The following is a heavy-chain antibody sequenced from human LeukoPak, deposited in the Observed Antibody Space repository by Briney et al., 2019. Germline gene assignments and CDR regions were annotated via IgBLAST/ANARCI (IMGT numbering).Heavy chain of an antibody. CDR2: IYYSGST. CDR3: ARDAGGSSEHFDY. J-gene: IGHJ4*02. V-gene: IGHV4-38-2*02. Sequence: SETLSLTCTVSGYSISSSYYWGWIRQPPGKGLEWIGSIYYSGSTYYNPSLKSRVTISVDTSKNRFSLKLSSVTAADTAVYYCARDAGGSSEHFDYWGQGTLVTVSS. CDR1: GYSISSSYY. D-gene: IGHD6-6*01.